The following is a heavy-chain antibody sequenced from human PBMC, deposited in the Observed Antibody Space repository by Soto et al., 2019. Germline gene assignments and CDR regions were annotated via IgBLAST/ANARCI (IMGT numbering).Heavy chain of an antibody. V-gene: IGHV3-23*01. Sequence: EVQLLESGGGLVQPGGSLRLSCAASGFTFSNYAMTWVRQAPGKGLEWVSGISGSGSSIYYADSVKGRSTISRDNSKNPLYLQMKSLRAEDTAVYYGAKGGDTSTWQNWFAPWGQGSLVTVSS. J-gene: IGHJ5*02. CDR3: AKGGDTSTWQNWFAP. D-gene: IGHD3-10*01. CDR2: ISGSGSSI. CDR1: GFTFSNYA.